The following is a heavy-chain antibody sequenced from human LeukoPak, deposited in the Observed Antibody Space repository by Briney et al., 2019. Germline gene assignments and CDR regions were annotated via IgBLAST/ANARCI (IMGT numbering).Heavy chain of an antibody. CDR3: ITLSGFSSSLGAAFNI. Sequence: GGSLRLSCAASGLTFTNAWMSWVRQAPGKGLEWVGRVKSKVDGGTTDYAAPAKGRFTISRDDSKNTLYLQMNSLETEDTAVYYCITLSGFSSSLGAAFNIWGQGTMLTVSS. D-gene: IGHD6-13*01. CDR2: VKSKVDGGTT. V-gene: IGHV3-15*01. J-gene: IGHJ3*02. CDR1: GLTFTNAW.